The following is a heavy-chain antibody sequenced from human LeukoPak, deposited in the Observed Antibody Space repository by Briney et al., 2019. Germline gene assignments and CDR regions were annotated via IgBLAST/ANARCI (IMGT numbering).Heavy chain of an antibody. J-gene: IGHJ6*02. D-gene: IGHD5-18*01. Sequence: PSETLSLTCTVSGGSISSGNYYWGWIRQPPGKGLEWIGSIHHSGSITYYSPSIKSRVTISLDTSKDEFSLKLRSVTAADTAVYYCARELAMGSYYYYGMDVWGQGTTVTVSS. CDR2: IHHSGSIT. CDR3: ARELAMGSYYYYGMDV. CDR1: GGSISSGNYY. V-gene: IGHV4-39*07.